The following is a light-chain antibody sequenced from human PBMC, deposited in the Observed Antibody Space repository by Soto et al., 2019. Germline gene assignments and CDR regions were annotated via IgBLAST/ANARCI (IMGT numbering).Light chain of an antibody. CDR1: QSVSSN. Sequence: EIVMTQSPATLSVSPGERATLSCRASQSVSSNLAWYQQKPGQAPRLLIYGASTRATGIPARFSGSGSGTELTLTISSLQSEDFAVYYCQQYNNWPPSTFGVGTKVEIK. V-gene: IGKV3-15*01. J-gene: IGKJ4*01. CDR2: GAS. CDR3: QQYNNWPPST.